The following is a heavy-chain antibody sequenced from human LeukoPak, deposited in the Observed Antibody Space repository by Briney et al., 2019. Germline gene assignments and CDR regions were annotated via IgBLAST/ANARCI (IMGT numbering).Heavy chain of an antibody. CDR2: IYHSGST. V-gene: IGHV4-30-2*01. CDR1: GGSISSGGYF. CDR3: ARHYGP. D-gene: IGHD3-16*01. J-gene: IGHJ4*02. Sequence: SETLSLTCAVSGGSISSGGYFWSWIRQPPGKGLEWIGYIYHSGSTYYNPSLKSRVTISVDRSKNQFSLKLNSVTATDTAVYYCARHYGPWGQGTLVTVSS.